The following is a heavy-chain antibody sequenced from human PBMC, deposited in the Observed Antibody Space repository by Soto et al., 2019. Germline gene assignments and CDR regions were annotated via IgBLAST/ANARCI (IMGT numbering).Heavy chain of an antibody. CDR3: ARDHGGSTWFVGVYYFFGMDV. V-gene: IGHV3-48*02. D-gene: IGHD6-13*01. CDR1: GFIFSDYT. CDR2: ISSSGDAI. Sequence: EVQLVESGGDLVQPGGSLRLSCAASGFIFSDYTITWVRQAPGRGLEFVSHISSSGDAIFYAESVKGRFTVSRDNATNSLYLQMNSLRDDDTAVYFCARDHGGSTWFVGVYYFFGMDVWGQGTAVTVSS. J-gene: IGHJ6*02.